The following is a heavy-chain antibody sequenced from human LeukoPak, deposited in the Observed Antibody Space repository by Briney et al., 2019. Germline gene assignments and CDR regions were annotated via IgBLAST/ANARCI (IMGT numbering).Heavy chain of an antibody. V-gene: IGHV3-21*01. CDR2: ISSSSSYI. CDR1: GFTFSSYS. D-gene: IGHD5-12*01. Sequence: GGSLRLSCAASGFTFSSYSMNWDRQAPGKGLEWVSSISSSSSYIYYADSVKGRFTISRDNAKNSLYLQMNSLRAEDTAVYYCARDSRGMWLRLIRYYYYYYMDVWGKGTTVTVSS. J-gene: IGHJ6*03. CDR3: ARDSRGMWLRLIRYYYYYYMDV.